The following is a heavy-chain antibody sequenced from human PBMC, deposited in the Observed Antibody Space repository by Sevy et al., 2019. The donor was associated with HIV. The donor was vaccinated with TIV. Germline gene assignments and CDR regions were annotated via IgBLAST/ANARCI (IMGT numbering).Heavy chain of an antibody. Sequence: QSQTLSLTCAISGDSVSSNRVAWNWIRQSPSRGLEWLGRTYYRSKWYNDYAVSVKSRITINPDTSKNQFSLQLNSVTPEDTAVYYCAREDYYDSSGYYYFDYWGQGTLVTVSS. CDR3: AREDYYDSSGYYYFDY. V-gene: IGHV6-1*01. CDR1: GDSVSSNRVA. D-gene: IGHD3-22*01. CDR2: TYYRSKWYN. J-gene: IGHJ4*02.